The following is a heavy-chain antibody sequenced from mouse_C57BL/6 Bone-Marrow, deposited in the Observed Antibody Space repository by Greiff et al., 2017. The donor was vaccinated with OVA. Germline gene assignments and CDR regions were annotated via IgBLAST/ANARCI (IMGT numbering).Heavy chain of an antibody. CDR2: INPNNGGT. CDR3: ARLYYYGSSRYFDV. J-gene: IGHJ1*03. D-gene: IGHD1-1*01. Sequence: EVQLQQSGPELVKPGASVKISCKASGYTFTDYYMNWVKQSHGKSLEWIGDINPNNGGTSYNQKFKGKATLTVDKSSSTAYMELRSLTSEDSAVYYCARLYYYGSSRYFDVWGTGTTVTVSS. V-gene: IGHV1-26*01. CDR1: GYTFTDYY.